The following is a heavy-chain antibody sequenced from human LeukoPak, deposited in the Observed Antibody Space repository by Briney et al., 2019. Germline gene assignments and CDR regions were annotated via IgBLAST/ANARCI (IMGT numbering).Heavy chain of an antibody. V-gene: IGHV3-21*01. Sequence: PGGSLRLSCEGSGFSLSSYSMHWVRLAPGKGLEWVSSISGTSKYIHYSDSVKGRFTISRDNAKNSLYLQMNSLRAEDTAMYYCARPLMYYFGSETYYWFDPWGQGTLVTVSS. CDR2: ISGTSKYI. CDR1: GFSLSSYS. J-gene: IGHJ5*02. CDR3: ARPLMYYFGSETYYWFDP. D-gene: IGHD3-10*01.